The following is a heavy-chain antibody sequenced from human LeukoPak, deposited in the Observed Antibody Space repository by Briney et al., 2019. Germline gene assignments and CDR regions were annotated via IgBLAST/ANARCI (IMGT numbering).Heavy chain of an antibody. CDR2: IYYSGST. J-gene: IGHJ4*02. V-gene: IGHV4-59*08. Sequence: SETLSLACTVSGGSISSYYWSWIRQPPGKGLEWIGYIYYSGSTNYNPSLKSRVTISVDTSKNQFSLKLSSVTAADTAVYYCARHVDGYGPYFDYWGQGTLVTVSS. CDR3: ARHVDGYGPYFDY. D-gene: IGHD5-24*01. CDR1: GGSISSYY.